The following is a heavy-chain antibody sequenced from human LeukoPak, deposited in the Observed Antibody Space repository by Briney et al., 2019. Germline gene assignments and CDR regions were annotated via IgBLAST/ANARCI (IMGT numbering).Heavy chain of an antibody. V-gene: IGHV4-38-2*02. Sequence: PSETLSLTCTVSGYSISSGYYWGWIRQPPGKGLEWIGSIYHSGSTFYNPSLKSRVTISVGTSKNQFSLKLSSVTAADTAMFYCARGLGPGNWFDPWGQGTLVTVSS. D-gene: IGHD3-10*01. J-gene: IGHJ5*02. CDR2: IYHSGST. CDR1: GYSISSGYY. CDR3: ARGLGPGNWFDP.